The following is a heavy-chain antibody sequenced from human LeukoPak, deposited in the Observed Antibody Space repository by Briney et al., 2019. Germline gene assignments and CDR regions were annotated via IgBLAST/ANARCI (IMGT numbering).Heavy chain of an antibody. CDR3: VRWYGGSGLENYYYYMDV. CDR1: GFTFSSYG. Sequence: GGSLRLSCAASGFTFSSYGMSWVRQAPGKGLEWVSAISGSGGSTYYADSVKGRFTISRDNSKNTLYLQMNSLRAEDTAVYYCVRWYGGSGLENYYYYMDVWGKGTTVTIPS. V-gene: IGHV3-23*01. CDR2: ISGSGGST. J-gene: IGHJ6*03. D-gene: IGHD3-10*01.